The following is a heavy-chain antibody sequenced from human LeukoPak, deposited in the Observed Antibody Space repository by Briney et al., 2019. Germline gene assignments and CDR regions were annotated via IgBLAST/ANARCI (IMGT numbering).Heavy chain of an antibody. D-gene: IGHD6-13*01. CDR3: ARDPRTATAGSYYFDY. CDR2: IYTSGST. J-gene: IGHJ4*02. CDR1: GGSISSYY. Sequence: SETLSLTCTVSGGSISSYYWSWIRQPAGKGLEWIGRIYTSGSTNYNPSLKSRVTMSVDTSKNQFSLKLSSVTAADTAVYYCARDPRTATAGSYYFDYWSQGTLVTVSS. V-gene: IGHV4-4*07.